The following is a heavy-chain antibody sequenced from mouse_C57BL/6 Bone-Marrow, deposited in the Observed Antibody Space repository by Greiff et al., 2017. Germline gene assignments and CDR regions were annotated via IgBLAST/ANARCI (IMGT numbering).Heavy chain of an antibody. CDR2: IYPRSGNT. CDR1: GYTFTSYG. CDR3: ARGIFFYYFAY. V-gene: IGHV1-81*01. D-gene: IGHD1-1*01. Sequence: VQLQQSGAELARPGASVKLSCKASGYTFTSYGISWVKQRTGQGLEWIGEIYPRSGNTYYNEKFKGKATLTADKSSSTAYMELRSLTSEDSAVYFCARGIFFYYFAYWGQGTLVTVSA. J-gene: IGHJ3*01.